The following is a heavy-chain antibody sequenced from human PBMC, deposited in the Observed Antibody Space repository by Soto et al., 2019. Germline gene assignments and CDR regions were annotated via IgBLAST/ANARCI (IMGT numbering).Heavy chain of an antibody. CDR3: ARGQYGSGSYYKGTHDAFDI. V-gene: IGHV1-8*01. CDR2: MNPNSGNT. D-gene: IGHD3-10*01. Sequence: VASVKVSCKASGYTFTSYDINWVRQATRQGLEWMGWMNPNSGNTGYAQKFQGRVTMTRNTSISTAYMELSSLRSEDTAVYYCARGQYGSGSYYKGTHDAFDIWGQGTMVTVSS. CDR1: GYTFTSYD. J-gene: IGHJ3*02.